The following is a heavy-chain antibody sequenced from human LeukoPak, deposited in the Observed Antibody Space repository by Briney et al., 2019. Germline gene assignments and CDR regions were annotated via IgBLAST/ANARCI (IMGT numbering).Heavy chain of an antibody. CDR2: ISVDGSHT. CDR1: GFAFSSYA. V-gene: IGHV3-23*01. D-gene: IGHD3-22*01. Sequence: GGSLRLSCAASGFAFSSYAMNWVRQAPGKGLEWVSAISVDGSHTYYADSLKGRFTISRDNSKNTLSLQMNSLRVEDTAVYYCAKCYDTSGRRASDIWGQGTMVTVSS. J-gene: IGHJ3*02. CDR3: AKCYDTSGRRASDI.